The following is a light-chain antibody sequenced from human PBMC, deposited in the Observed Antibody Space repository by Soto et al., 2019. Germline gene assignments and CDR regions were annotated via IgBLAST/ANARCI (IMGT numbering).Light chain of an antibody. CDR3: QSYDSSLTVV. Sequence: HSALTQPPSVSGAPGQRVTISCTGSSSNIGAGYDVHWYQQVPGTAPKLLIYGNINRPSGVPDRFSGSKSGTSASLAITGLQADDEADYYCQSYDSSLTVVFGGGTKLTVL. CDR2: GNI. V-gene: IGLV1-40*01. J-gene: IGLJ2*01. CDR1: SSNIGAGYD.